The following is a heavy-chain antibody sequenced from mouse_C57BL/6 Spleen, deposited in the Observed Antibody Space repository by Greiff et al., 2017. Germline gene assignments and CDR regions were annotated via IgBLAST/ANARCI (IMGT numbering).Heavy chain of an antibody. J-gene: IGHJ2*01. Sequence: QVQLQQSGPELVKPGASVKISCKASGYAFSGSWMNWVKQRPGKGLEWIGRIYPGDGDTNYNGKFKGKATLTADKSSSTAYMQLSSLTSEDSAVYFCASNPGKFDYWGQGTTLTVSS. V-gene: IGHV1-82*01. CDR2: IYPGDGDT. CDR1: GYAFSGSW. CDR3: ASNPGKFDY.